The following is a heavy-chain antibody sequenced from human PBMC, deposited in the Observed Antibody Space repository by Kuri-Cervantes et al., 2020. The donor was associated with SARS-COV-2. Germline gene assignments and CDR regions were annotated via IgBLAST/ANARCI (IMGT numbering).Heavy chain of an antibody. CDR2: INHSGSA. Sequence: SQTLSLTCALYGGSFSGFYWSWIRQTPGKGLEWIGEINHSGSANYNPSLKSRVTISVDTSKNQFSLKLSSVTAADTAVYYCARASLDLTIFGVAYDAFDIWGQGTMVTVSS. V-gene: IGHV4-34*01. CDR3: ARASLDLTIFGVAYDAFDI. J-gene: IGHJ3*02. CDR1: GGSFSGFY. D-gene: IGHD3-3*01.